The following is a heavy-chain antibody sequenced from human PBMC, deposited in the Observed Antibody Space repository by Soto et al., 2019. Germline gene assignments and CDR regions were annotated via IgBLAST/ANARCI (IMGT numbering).Heavy chain of an antibody. V-gene: IGHV3-23*01. CDR3: AKVARLDL. J-gene: IGHJ4*02. CDR2: MRGRDGTT. Sequence: EVQLLDSGGALVQPGGTLSLSCEAAGFSFSTFDMSWVRQAPGKWLKCVSFMRGRDGTTYYADSVRGRFTRSRDNSRNTLYPQMNSVSAAYPALYYWAKVARLDLCGRGTLVTFSS. CDR1: GFSFSTFD.